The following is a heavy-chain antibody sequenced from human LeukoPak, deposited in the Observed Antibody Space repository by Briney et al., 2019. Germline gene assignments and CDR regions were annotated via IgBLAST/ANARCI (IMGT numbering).Heavy chain of an antibody. CDR2: IYPNSGGT. Sequence: ASVKVSCKASGYTFTGYYIHWVRQAPGQGRDWKGWIYPNSGGTNYAQKIQGRVTMTRDTFISTAYMELSGLRSDDTAMYYCARFRSHGDDGFDIWGQGTMVTVSS. D-gene: IGHD3-10*01. CDR3: ARFRSHGDDGFDI. V-gene: IGHV1-2*02. J-gene: IGHJ3*02. CDR1: GYTFTGYY.